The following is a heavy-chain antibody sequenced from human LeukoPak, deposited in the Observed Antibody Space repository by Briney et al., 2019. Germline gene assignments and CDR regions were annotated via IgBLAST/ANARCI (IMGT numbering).Heavy chain of an antibody. V-gene: IGHV4-59*01. D-gene: IGHD3-22*01. CDR1: GGSIRGYY. CDR3: ARVTGYMIEDYFDY. J-gene: IGHJ4*02. CDR2: IYSSGSA. Sequence: PSETLSLTCNVSGGSIRGYYWSWIRQPPGKGLGWIGYIYSSGSANYNPSLKSRVTISVDTSKNQFSLRLRSVTAADTAVYYCARVTGYMIEDYFDYWGQGTLVTVSS.